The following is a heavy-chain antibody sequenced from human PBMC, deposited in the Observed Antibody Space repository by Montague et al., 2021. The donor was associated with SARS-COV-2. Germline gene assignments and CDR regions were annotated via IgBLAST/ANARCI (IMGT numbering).Heavy chain of an antibody. Sequence: SLRLSCAASGFTFNTYTMTWVRQAPGKGLEWVSSIGGSGGSTYYADSVKGRFTISRDNSKNTLYLQMNSLRAEDTALYYCAKSLDTSGYSFERGADCWGQGALVTVSS. CDR3: AKSLDTSGYSFERGADC. CDR2: IGGSGGST. J-gene: IGHJ4*02. V-gene: IGHV3-23*01. CDR1: GFTFNTYT. D-gene: IGHD5-12*01.